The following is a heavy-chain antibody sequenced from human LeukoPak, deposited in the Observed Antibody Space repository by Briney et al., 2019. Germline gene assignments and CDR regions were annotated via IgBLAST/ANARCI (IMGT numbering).Heavy chain of an antibody. J-gene: IGHJ6*03. V-gene: IGHV3-30*02. D-gene: IGHD3-10*01. CDR3: AKRGSYYYYMDV. CDR1: GFTFSSSA. CDR2: IGHEGTYN. Sequence: GGSLRLSCAASGFTFSSSAMHWVRQAPGKGLAWVAFIGHEGTYNHYADSVKGRFTISRDTSKNTLYLQMNSLRAEDTAVYYCAKRGSYYYYMDVWGKGTTVTVSS.